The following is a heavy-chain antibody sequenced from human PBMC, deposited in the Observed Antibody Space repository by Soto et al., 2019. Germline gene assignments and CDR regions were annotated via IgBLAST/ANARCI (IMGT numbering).Heavy chain of an antibody. CDR3: ASVGPSNYPLPYVDY. V-gene: IGHV4-30-4*01. Sequence: QVQLQESGPGLVKPSQTLSLTCTVSGGSMSSGDYYWNWIRQPPGKGLEWIGNIYSGGSTSYNPSLKSRLAISIDTSKNQFSLKLTSVTAADTAVYYCASVGPSNYPLPYVDYWGQGTRVTVSS. CDR2: IYSGGST. CDR1: GGSMSSGDYY. J-gene: IGHJ4*02. D-gene: IGHD4-4*01.